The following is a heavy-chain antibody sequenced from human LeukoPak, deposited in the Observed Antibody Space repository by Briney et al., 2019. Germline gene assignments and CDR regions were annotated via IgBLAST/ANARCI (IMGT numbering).Heavy chain of an antibody. V-gene: IGHV4-59*01. CDR2: IYFSGST. J-gene: IGHJ4*02. CDR1: GRSINGYY. CDR3: ASSKAEAGTPFDS. Sequence: NSSETLSLTCTVSGRSINGYYWSWIRQPPGMGPEWLGYIYFSGSTNYNPSLKSRVTISLDTSKNQLSLRLSSVTAADSAVYYCASSKAEAGTPFDSWGQGTLVTVSS. D-gene: IGHD6-19*01.